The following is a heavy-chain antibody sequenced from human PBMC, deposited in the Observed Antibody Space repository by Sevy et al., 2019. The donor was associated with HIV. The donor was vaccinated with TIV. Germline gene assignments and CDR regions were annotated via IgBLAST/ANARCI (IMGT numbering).Heavy chain of an antibody. CDR3: TRANYYGSGSYYNPNYYYGMDV. CDR2: IRSKAYGGTT. Sequence: GGSLRLSCTASGFTFGDYAMSWFRQAPGKGLEWVGFIRSKAYGGTTEYAASVKGRFTVSRDDSKSIAYLQMNSLKTEDKAVYYCTRANYYGSGSYYNPNYYYGMDVWGQGTTVTVSS. CDR1: GFTFGDYA. D-gene: IGHD3-10*01. V-gene: IGHV3-49*03. J-gene: IGHJ6*02.